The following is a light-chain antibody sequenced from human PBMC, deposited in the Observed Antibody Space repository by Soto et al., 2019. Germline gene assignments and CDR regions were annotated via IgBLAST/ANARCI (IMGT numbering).Light chain of an antibody. V-gene: IGKV1-27*01. J-gene: IGKJ4*01. CDR3: QKYDSAPLT. Sequence: DIQIIQSPPSLSAYVRDRVSITCRASQGINNYLAWYQQKPGKVPKLLIYAASTLQSGVPSRFSGSGSGTDFTLTINSLQPEPVATYYCQKYDSAPLTLGGGTKVDIK. CDR1: QGINNY. CDR2: AAS.